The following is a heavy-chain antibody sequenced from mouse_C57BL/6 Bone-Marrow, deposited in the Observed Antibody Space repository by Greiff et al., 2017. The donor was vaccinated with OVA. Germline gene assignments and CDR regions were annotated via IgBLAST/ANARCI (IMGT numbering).Heavy chain of an antibody. D-gene: IGHD2-5*01. CDR3: TRSYSSYGDFDY. Sequence: SGAELVRPGASVTLSCKASGYTFTDYEMHWVKQTPVHGLEWIGAIDPETGGTAYNQKFKGKAILTADKSSSTAYMELRSLTSEDSAVYCCTRSYSSYGDFDYWGQGTTLTVSS. V-gene: IGHV1-15*01. CDR1: GYTFTDYE. J-gene: IGHJ2*01. CDR2: IDPETGGT.